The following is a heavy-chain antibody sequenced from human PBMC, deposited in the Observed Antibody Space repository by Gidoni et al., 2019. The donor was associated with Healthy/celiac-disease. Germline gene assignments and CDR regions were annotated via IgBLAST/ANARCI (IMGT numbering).Heavy chain of an antibody. J-gene: IGHJ4*02. CDR1: GFTFSSYS. CDR2: ISSSSSYI. Sequence: EVQLVESGGGLVKPGGSLRLSCAASGFTFSSYSMNWVRQAPGKGLECVSSISSSSSYIYYADSVKCRFTISRDNSKNSLYLQMNSLRAEDTAVYYCARANFRVVPAAITDYWGQGTLVTVSS. D-gene: IGHD2-2*01. V-gene: IGHV3-21*01. CDR3: ARANFRVVPAAITDY.